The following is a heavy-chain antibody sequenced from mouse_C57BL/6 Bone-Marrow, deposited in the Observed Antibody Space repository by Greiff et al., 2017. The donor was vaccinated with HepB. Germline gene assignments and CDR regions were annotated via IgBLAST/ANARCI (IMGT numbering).Heavy chain of an antibody. J-gene: IGHJ1*03. Sequence: QVHVKQSGAELVKPGASVKMSCKASGYTFTSYWITWVKQRPGQGLEWIGDIYPGSGSTNYNEKFKSKATLTVDTSSSTAYMQLSSLTSEDSAVYYCARGWYFDVWGTGTTVTVSS. CDR2: IYPGSGST. V-gene: IGHV1-55*01. CDR3: ARGWYFDV. CDR1: GYTFTSYW.